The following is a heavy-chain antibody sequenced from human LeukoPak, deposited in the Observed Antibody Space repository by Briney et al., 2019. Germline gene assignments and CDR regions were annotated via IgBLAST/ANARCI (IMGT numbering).Heavy chain of an antibody. CDR2: ISYDGNSK. CDR1: GFTFSTYT. V-gene: IGHV3-30*04. D-gene: IGHD3-10*01. Sequence: GGSLRLSCAASGFTFSTYTMHWVRQAPGKGLEWVAVISYDGNSKYYADSVKGRFTISRDTSKSTLSLQMNSLRVEDTAVYYCARPYYYASGSSDYWGQGTLVTVSS. CDR3: ARPYYYASGSSDY. J-gene: IGHJ4*02.